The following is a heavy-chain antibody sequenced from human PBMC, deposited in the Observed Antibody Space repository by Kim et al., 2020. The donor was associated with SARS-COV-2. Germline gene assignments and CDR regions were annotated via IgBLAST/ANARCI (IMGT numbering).Heavy chain of an antibody. Sequence: GGSLRLSCAASGFTFSNYWMSWVRQAPGKGLEWVANIKQDGSEKNYVDSVKGRFTISRDNAENSLYLQMKSLRVEDTAVYYCARRYSPVDSWGQGTLVTV. CDR2: IKQDGSEK. CDR1: GFTFSNYW. CDR3: ARRYSPVDS. V-gene: IGHV3-7*01. J-gene: IGHJ4*02. D-gene: IGHD2-15*01.